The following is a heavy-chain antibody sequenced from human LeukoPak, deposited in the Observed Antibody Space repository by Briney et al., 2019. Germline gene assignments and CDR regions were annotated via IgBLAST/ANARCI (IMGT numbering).Heavy chain of an antibody. CDR3: ARDSSGYSSLDY. V-gene: IGHV4-59*06. J-gene: IGHJ4*02. CDR2: IYYSGST. Sequence: TSETLSLTCTVSGGSISSYYWSWIRQHPGKGLEWIGYIYYSGSTYYNPSLKSRVTISVDTSKNQFSLKLSSVTAADTAVYYCARDSSGYSSLDYWGQGTLVTVSS. CDR1: GGSISSYY. D-gene: IGHD3-22*01.